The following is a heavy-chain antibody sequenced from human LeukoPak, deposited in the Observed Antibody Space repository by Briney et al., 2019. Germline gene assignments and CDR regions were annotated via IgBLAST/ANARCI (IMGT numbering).Heavy chain of an antibody. Sequence: KSSETLSLTCAVSGGSISSSNWWSWVRQPPGKGLDWIGEIYHSGSTNYNPSLKSRVTISVDTSKNQFSLKLSSVTAADTAVYYCARAQYYYDSSGRNWFDPWGQGTLVTVSS. CDR1: GGSISSSNW. CDR3: ARAQYYYDSSGRNWFDP. V-gene: IGHV4-4*02. J-gene: IGHJ5*02. D-gene: IGHD3-22*01. CDR2: IYHSGST.